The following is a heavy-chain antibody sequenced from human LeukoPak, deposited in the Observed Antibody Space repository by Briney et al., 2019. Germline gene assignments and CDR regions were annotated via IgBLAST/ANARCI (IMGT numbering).Heavy chain of an antibody. CDR1: GVSFSGYY. CDR2: INHSGST. D-gene: IGHD6-19*01. CDR3: ARASSGWDYYYYYGMDV. J-gene: IGHJ6*02. V-gene: IGHV4-34*01. Sequence: SETLSLTCAVYGVSFSGYYWSWIRQPPGKGLEWIGEINHSGSTNYNPPLKSRVTVSVDTSKNQFSLKLSSVTAADTAVYYCARASSGWDYYYYYGMDVWGQGTTVTVSS.